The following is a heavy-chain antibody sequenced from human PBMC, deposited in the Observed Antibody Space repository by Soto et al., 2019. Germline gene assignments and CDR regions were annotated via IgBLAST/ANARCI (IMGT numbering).Heavy chain of an antibody. V-gene: IGHV1-18*01. CDR3: AREDSHFGVTQTNNWFDP. J-gene: IGHJ5*02. D-gene: IGHD3-3*01. CDR2: ISAYNGNT. Sequence: ASGKVSCKASVYTFTSYGISWVRQAPGQGLEWMGWISAYNGNTNYAQKLQGRVTMTTDTSTSTAYMELRSLRSDDTAVYYCAREDSHFGVTQTNNWFDPWGQGTLVTVSS. CDR1: VYTFTSYG.